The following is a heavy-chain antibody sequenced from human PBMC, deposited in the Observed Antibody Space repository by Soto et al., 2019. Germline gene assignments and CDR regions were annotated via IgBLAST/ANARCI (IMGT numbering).Heavy chain of an antibody. V-gene: IGHV1-69*13. J-gene: IGHJ4*02. D-gene: IGHD5-18*01. Sequence: VASVKVSCKASGGTFSSYGISWVRQAPRQGLEWMGGIIPIFGSANYGQNFQGRVTFTADESTSTAFMELSSLRSEDTAVYYCARDDRVRTAMVLPLLDYWGPGTTVTVSS. CDR2: IIPIFGSA. CDR1: GGTFSSYG. CDR3: ARDDRVRTAMVLPLLDY.